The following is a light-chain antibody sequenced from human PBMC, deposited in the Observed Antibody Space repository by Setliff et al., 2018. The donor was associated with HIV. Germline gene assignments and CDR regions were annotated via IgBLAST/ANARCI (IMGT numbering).Light chain of an antibody. V-gene: IGLV2-14*02. Sequence: QSVLTQPASVSGSPGQSITISCTGTSSDVGSYNLVSWYQQHPGKAPKLVIYEVSKRPSGVSNRFSGSKSGNTASLTISGLQAVDEADYYCCSFTTYATLGLYVFGTGTKVTVL. J-gene: IGLJ1*01. CDR1: SSDVGSYNL. CDR2: EVS. CDR3: CSFTTYATLGLYV.